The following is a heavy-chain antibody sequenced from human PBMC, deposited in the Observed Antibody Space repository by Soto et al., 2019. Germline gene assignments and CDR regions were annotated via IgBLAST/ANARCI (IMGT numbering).Heavy chain of an antibody. CDR2: IYYSGST. CDR3: ARTISITGTIFDY. J-gene: IGHJ4*02. CDR1: GGSISSGGYY. V-gene: IGHV4-31*03. D-gene: IGHD1-20*01. Sequence: PSETLSLTCTVSGGSISSGGYYWSWIRQHPGKGLEWIGYIYYSGSTYYNPPLKSRVTISEDTSKNQFSLKLSSVTAADTAVYYCARTISITGTIFDYWGQGTLVTVSS.